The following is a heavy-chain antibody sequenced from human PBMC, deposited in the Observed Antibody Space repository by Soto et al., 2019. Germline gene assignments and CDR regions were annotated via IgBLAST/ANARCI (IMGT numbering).Heavy chain of an antibody. J-gene: IGHJ5*02. CDR3: ASGSAMGADH. CDR1: GVTSSTHT. Sequence: GASVKVSCKASGVTSSTHTITWVRQAPGQGLEWMGGIMPLFGTGHKAQKFQGRITIIADKSTSTAYMELSSLRSEDTAVYFCASGSAMGADHWGQGTLVTVSS. D-gene: IGHD5-18*01. CDR2: IMPLFGTG. V-gene: IGHV1-69*06.